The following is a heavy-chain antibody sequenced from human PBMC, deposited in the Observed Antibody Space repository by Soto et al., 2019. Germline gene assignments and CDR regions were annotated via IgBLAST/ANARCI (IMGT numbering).Heavy chain of an antibody. CDR1: GGSISSSTDY. V-gene: IGHV4-39*01. CDR3: RLTRYPHGSGSFPDN. CDR2: IHYSGRT. Sequence: SGTLSLTCSVSGGSISSSTDYWGWIRQPPGKGLEWIGNIHYSGRTYYNPSLKSRLTISVDTSKNQFSLKLNSVTAADTAVYYCRLTRYPHGSGSFPDNWIQRNLVTGSS. J-gene: IGHJ4*02. D-gene: IGHD3-10*01.